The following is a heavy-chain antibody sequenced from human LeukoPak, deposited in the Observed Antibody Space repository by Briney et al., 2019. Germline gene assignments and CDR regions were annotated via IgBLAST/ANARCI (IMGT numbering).Heavy chain of an antibody. CDR1: GGSISSYY. V-gene: IGHV4-59*08. CDR2: IYYSGST. J-gene: IGHJ5*02. Sequence: SETLSLTCTVSGGSISSYYWSWIRQPPGKGLEWIGYIYYSGSTNYNPSLKSRVTISVDTSKNQFSLKLSSMTAADTAVYYCARHLGRINWFDPWGQGTLVTVSS. CDR3: ARHLGRINWFDP. D-gene: IGHD1-14*01.